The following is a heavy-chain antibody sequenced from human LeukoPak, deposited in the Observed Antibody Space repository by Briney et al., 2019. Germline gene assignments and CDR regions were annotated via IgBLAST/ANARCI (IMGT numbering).Heavy chain of an antibody. CDR2: ISAYNGNT. CDR1: GYTFTSYG. CDR3: ARDLHIVANYCYGMDV. J-gene: IGHJ6*02. D-gene: IGHD5-12*01. Sequence: ASVKVSCKASGYTFTSYGISWVRQAPGQGLEGMGWISAYNGNTNYAQKLQGRVTMTTDTSTSTAYLELRSLRSDDTAVYSCARDLHIVANYCYGMDVWGQGTTVTVYS. V-gene: IGHV1-18*01.